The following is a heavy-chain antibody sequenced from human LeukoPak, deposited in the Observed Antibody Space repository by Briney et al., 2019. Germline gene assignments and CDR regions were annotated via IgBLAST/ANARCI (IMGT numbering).Heavy chain of an antibody. V-gene: IGHV4-39*07. CDR3: ARVIRGYCSSTSCYMGFDY. CDR2: IYYSGST. D-gene: IGHD2-2*02. Sequence: SETLSLTCTVSGGSISSSSYYWGWIRQPPGKGLEWIGGIYYSGSTYYNPSLKSRVTISVDTSKNQFSLKLSSVTAADTAVYYCARVIRGYCSSTSCYMGFDYWGQGTLVTVSS. CDR1: GGSISSSSYY. J-gene: IGHJ4*02.